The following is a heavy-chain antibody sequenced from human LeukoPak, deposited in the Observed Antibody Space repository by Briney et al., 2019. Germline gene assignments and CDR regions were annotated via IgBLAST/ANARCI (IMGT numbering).Heavy chain of an antibody. J-gene: IGHJ4*02. CDR3: ARDYSNYDILTGPRHGYFDY. CDR1: GGSFSGYY. Sequence: PSETLSLTCAVYGGSFSGYYWSWIRQPPGKGLEWIGEINHSGSTNYNPSLKSRVTISVDTSKNQFSLKLSSVTAADTAVYYCARDYSNYDILTGPRHGYFDYWGQGTLVTVSS. D-gene: IGHD3-9*01. CDR2: INHSGST. V-gene: IGHV4-34*01.